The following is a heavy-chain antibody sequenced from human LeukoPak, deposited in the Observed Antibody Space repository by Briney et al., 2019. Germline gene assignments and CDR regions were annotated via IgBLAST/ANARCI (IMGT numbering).Heavy chain of an antibody. J-gene: IGHJ3*01. Sequence: GGSLRLSCAVSGFTFSGFWMSWSRQAPGKGLEWVASINSDGSRGYYADVVKGRFTISRDNAKNSLYLQINSLRAEDTAVYYCARSSYSSSSSVWGQGTMVTVSS. CDR2: INSDGSRG. CDR1: GFTFSGFW. V-gene: IGHV3-7*03. CDR3: ARSSYSSSSSV. D-gene: IGHD6-6*01.